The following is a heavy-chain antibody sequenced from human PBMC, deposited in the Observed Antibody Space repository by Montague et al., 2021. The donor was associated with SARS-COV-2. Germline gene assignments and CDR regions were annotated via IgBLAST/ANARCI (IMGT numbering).Heavy chain of an antibody. J-gene: IGHJ4*02. CDR1: GGSISSSSCN. CDR3: GAMVRAQVYYFDY. V-gene: IGHV4-39*01. D-gene: IGHD3-10*01. CDR2: HFYSGST. Sequence: SETLSLTCTVYGGSISSSSCNWGWLRQPQGKGLEWEGSHFYSGSTDSXPSIQSPVTISADTSKIQLSLKLSSVTAADTAVYYCGAMVRAQVYYFDYWGQGTLVTVSS.